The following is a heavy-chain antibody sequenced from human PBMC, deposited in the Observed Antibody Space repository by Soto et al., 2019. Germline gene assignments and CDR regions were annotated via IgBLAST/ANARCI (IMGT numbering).Heavy chain of an antibody. CDR3: ARDQLVYCGGDCYYFDY. V-gene: IGHV1-69*01. CDR2: IIPIFGTA. D-gene: IGHD2-21*02. Sequence: QVQLVQSGAEVKKPGSSVKVSCKASGGTFSSYAISWVRQAPGQGLEWMGGIIPIFGTANYAQKFQGRVTITEDESTSTAYMELSSLRSEDTAVYYCARDQLVYCGGDCYYFDYWGQGTLVTVSS. J-gene: IGHJ4*02. CDR1: GGTFSSYA.